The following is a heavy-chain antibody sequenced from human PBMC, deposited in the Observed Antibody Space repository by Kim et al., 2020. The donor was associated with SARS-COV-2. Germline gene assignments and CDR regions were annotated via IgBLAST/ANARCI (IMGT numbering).Heavy chain of an antibody. J-gene: IGHJ4*02. CDR1: GFTFTKVW. CDR3: TTDYERFGGLCDGETCYPASL. Sequence: GGSLRLSCAASGFTFTKVWLSWVRQAPGKGLEWVGRIRSKADGGTADYAAPVKGRFTISRDDSKNTLYLQMNGLRAEDTAFYHCTTDYERFGGLCDGETCYPASLWGQGTLVTVSS. CDR2: IRSKADGGTA. V-gene: IGHV3-15*01. D-gene: IGHD3-16*01.